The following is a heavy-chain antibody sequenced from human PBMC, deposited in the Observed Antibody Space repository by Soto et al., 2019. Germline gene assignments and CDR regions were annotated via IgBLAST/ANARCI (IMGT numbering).Heavy chain of an antibody. CDR1: GFTFSSYA. CDR2: ISYDGSNK. CDR3: ARVWHYDILTGYDAFDI. J-gene: IGHJ3*02. D-gene: IGHD3-9*01. V-gene: IGHV3-30-3*01. Sequence: PGGSLRLSCAASGFTFSSYAMHWVRQAPGKGLEWVAVISYDGSNKYYADPVKGRFTISRDNSKNTLYLQMNSLRAEDTAVYYCARVWHYDILTGYDAFDIWGQGTMVTVSS.